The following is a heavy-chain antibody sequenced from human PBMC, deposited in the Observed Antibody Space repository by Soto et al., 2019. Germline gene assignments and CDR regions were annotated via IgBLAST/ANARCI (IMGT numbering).Heavy chain of an antibody. J-gene: IGHJ6*02. V-gene: IGHV3-7*01. CDR1: GFTFSSYW. D-gene: IGHD3-22*01. CDR2: IKQDGSEK. CDR3: ARDPSRITMIVVALYGMDV. Sequence: GGSLRLSCAASGFTFSSYWMSWVRQAPGKGLEWVANIKQDGSEKYYVDSVEGRFTISRDNAKNSLYLQMNSLRAEDTAVYYCARDPSRITMIVVALYGMDVWGQGTTVTVSS.